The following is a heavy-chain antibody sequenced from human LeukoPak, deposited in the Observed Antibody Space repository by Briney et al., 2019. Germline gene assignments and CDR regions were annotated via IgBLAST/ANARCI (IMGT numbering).Heavy chain of an antibody. CDR2: IIPILGIA. J-gene: IGHJ6*02. CDR1: GGTFSSYA. Sequence: SVKVSCKASGGTFSSYAISWVRQAPGQGLEWMGRIIPILGIANYAQKFQGRVTITADKSTSTAYMELSSLRSEDTAVYYCAIKYYYYYGMDVWGQGTTVTVSS. CDR3: AIKYYYYYGMDV. V-gene: IGHV1-69*04.